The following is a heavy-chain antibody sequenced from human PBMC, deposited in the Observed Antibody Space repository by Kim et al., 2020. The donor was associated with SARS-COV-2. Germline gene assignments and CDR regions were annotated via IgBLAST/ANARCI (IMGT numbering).Heavy chain of an antibody. CDR3: ARGGLGAAFEI. V-gene: IGHV3-74*01. D-gene: IGHD3-16*01. CDR1: GVPFARHW. CDR2: INTDGSGT. J-gene: IGHJ3*02. Sequence: GGSLRLSCTGVPFARHWMYWFCQAPGKSLVWVSLINTDGSGTINADSVKGRCTISRDAAKTTLSLQMNSLRAEDTAMYFCARGGLGAAFEIWGPGTMVTASS.